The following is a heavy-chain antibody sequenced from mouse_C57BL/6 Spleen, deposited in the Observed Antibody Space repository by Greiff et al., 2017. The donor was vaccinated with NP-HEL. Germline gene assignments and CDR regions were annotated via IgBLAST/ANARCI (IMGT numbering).Heavy chain of an antibody. Sequence: EVQLQQSGPGLVKPSQSLSLTCSVTGYSITSGYYWNWIRQFPGNKLEWMGYISYDGSNNYNPSLKNRISITRDTSKNQFFLKLNSVTTEDTATYYCARVGLTTVEFAYWGQGTLVTVSA. J-gene: IGHJ3*01. CDR1: GYSITSGYY. D-gene: IGHD1-1*01. CDR2: ISYDGSN. CDR3: ARVGLTTVEFAY. V-gene: IGHV3-6*01.